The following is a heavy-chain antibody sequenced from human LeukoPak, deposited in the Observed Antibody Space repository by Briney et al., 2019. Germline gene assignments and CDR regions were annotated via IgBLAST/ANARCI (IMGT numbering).Heavy chain of an antibody. CDR2: VFYSGST. J-gene: IGHJ4*02. CDR1: GCSISSSTW. D-gene: IGHD3-9*01. V-gene: IGHV4-4*02. Sequence: PSETLSLTCAVSGCSISSSTWWTWVRQPPGKGLEWIGEVFYSGSTNSNPSLKSRLTMSVDESKHEFSLKPTSVTAADTAVYYCASGGLVSRYLDHWGQGTLVTVSP. CDR3: ASGGLVSRYLDH.